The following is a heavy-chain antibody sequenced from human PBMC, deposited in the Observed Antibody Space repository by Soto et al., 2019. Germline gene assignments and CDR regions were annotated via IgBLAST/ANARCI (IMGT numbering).Heavy chain of an antibody. CDR2: FDPEDGET. CDR1: GYTLTELS. D-gene: IGHD6-13*01. V-gene: IGHV1-24*01. Sequence: ASVKVSCKVSGYTLTELSMHWVRQAPGKGLEWMGGFDPEDGETIYAQKFQGRVTMTEDTSTDTAYMELSGLRSEDTAVYYCATKQAHSSSWIYWDQGSLVTVSS. J-gene: IGHJ4*02. CDR3: ATKQAHSSSWIY.